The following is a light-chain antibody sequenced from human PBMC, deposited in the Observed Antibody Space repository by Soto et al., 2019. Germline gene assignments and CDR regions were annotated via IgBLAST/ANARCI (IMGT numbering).Light chain of an antibody. CDR2: DSS. Sequence: DIVLTQSPVTLSLSPGQIATLSCRASQSVRGFLAWYQHKPGQSPRLLIYDSSHRATGIQARLSGSGSETEFTLTIRSLEPEDFAVYYCQQRRRLVTCGQGTRLEIK. CDR1: QSVRGF. J-gene: IGKJ5*01. V-gene: IGKV3-11*01. CDR3: QQRRRLVT.